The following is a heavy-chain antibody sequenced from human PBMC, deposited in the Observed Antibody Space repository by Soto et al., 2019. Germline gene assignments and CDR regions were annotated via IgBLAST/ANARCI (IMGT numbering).Heavy chain of an antibody. CDR1: RFSFSSYS. CDR3: ARAKYSENYIYYYYGMDV. J-gene: IGHJ6*02. V-gene: IGHV3-48*02. CDR2: ISSTSNTI. Sequence: PGGSLRLSCAASRFSFSSYSMNWVRQAPGKGLEWVSYISSTSNTIYYADSVKGRFTISRDNAKNSLCLQMNSLRDEDTAVYYCARAKYSENYIYYYYGMDVWGQGTTVTVSS. D-gene: IGHD1-26*01.